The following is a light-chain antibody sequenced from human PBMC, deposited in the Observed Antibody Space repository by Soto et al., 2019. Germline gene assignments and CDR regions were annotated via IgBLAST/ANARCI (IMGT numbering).Light chain of an antibody. CDR2: DVS. Sequence: QSDLNQPASVSGSPGQSITISCTGTSGDVGGYHYVSWYQHHPGKAPKLMIYDVSDRPSGVSHRFSGSKSGNTASLTISVLQAEDEAHYYCSSYTSSRTLFGTGTKVTVL. CDR3: SSYTSSRTL. J-gene: IGLJ1*01. V-gene: IGLV2-14*03. CDR1: SGDVGGYHY.